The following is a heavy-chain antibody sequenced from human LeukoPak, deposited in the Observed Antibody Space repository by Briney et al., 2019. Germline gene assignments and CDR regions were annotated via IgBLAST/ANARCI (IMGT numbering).Heavy chain of an antibody. J-gene: IGHJ4*02. CDR1: GYTFTSYG. Sequence: ASVKVSCKASGYTFTSYGISWVRQAPGQGLEWMGWISAYNGNTNYAQKLQGRVTMTTDTSTSTANMELRSLRSDDTAVYYRARDLRWFGELLSHFDYWGQGTLVTVSS. CDR3: ARDLRWFGELLSHFDY. CDR2: ISAYNGNT. D-gene: IGHD3-10*01. V-gene: IGHV1-18*01.